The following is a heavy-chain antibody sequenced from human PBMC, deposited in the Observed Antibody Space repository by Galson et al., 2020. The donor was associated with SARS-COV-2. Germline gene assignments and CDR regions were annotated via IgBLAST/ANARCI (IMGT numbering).Heavy chain of an antibody. CDR1: GGSFSGYY. CDR2: INHSGST. J-gene: IGHJ4*02. CDR3: ARGRQNDY. Sequence: SETLSLTCAVYGGSFSGYYWSWIRQPPGKGLEWIGEINHSGSTNYNPSLKSRVTISVDTSKNQFSLKLSSVTAADTAVYYCARGRQNDYWGQGTLVTVSS. V-gene: IGHV4-34*01.